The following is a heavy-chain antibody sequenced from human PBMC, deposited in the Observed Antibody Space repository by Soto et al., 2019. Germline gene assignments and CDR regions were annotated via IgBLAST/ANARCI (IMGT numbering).Heavy chain of an antibody. V-gene: IGHV3-23*01. CDR3: AKGRASDCPGCTQDY. Sequence: EVQLLESGGGLAQPGGSLRLSCAASAFTFSSYVMSWVRQAPGKGLEWVSAVSGSGDSTYYADSVKGRFTISRDNSKNTPYLQRNSLRAEDTAVYYCAKGRASDCPGCTQDYWGQGTLVTVSS. D-gene: IGHD2-21*02. J-gene: IGHJ4*02. CDR1: AFTFSSYV. CDR2: VSGSGDST.